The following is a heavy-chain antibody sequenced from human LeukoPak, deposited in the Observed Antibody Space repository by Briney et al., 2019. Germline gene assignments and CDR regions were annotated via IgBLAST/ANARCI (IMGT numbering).Heavy chain of an antibody. V-gene: IGHV3-66*01. J-gene: IGHJ4*02. CDR3: ARVTGYYNPGPLDS. CDR2: IYSGGST. D-gene: IGHD3-22*01. Sequence: GSLRLSCAVSGFTVSSNYMTWVRQAPGKGLEWVSLIYSGGSTYYADSVKGRFTISRDNSKNTLYLQMNTLGAADTAVYYCARVTGYYNPGPLDSWGQGTLVTVSS. CDR1: GFTVSSNY.